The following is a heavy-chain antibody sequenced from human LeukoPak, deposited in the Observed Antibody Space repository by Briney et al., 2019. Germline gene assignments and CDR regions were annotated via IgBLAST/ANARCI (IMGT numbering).Heavy chain of an antibody. D-gene: IGHD6-19*01. CDR2: IYHSGST. J-gene: IGHJ6*02. Sequence: PSQTLSLTCTVSGGSISSGGYYWSWIRQPPGKGLEWIGYIYHSGSTYYNPSLKSRVTISVDTSKNQFSLKLSSVTAADTAVYYCASTAASSSGWYGNYYYGMDVWGQGTTVTVSS. CDR1: GGSISSGGYY. V-gene: IGHV4-30-2*02. CDR3: ASTAASSSGWYGNYYYGMDV.